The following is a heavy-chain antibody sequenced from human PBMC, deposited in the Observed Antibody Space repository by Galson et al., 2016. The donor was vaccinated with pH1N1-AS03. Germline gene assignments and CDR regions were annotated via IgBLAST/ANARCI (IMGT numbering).Heavy chain of an antibody. Sequence: SVKVSCKASGDCFSSYGFTWVRLAPGQGLEWMGGIIPIFGKPQYAQKFQGRGTITADESTTTVYMDLSSLISDDTAMYYCARDGHGLVRATDHWGQGTLVTVSS. CDR1: GDCFSSYG. J-gene: IGHJ4*02. V-gene: IGHV1-69*13. D-gene: IGHD3/OR15-3a*01. CDR2: IIPIFGKP. CDR3: ARDGHGLVRATDH.